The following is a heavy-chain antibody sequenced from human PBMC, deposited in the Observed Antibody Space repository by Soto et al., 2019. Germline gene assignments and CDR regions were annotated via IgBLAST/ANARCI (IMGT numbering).Heavy chain of an antibody. V-gene: IGHV3-11*06. D-gene: IGHD3-22*01. J-gene: IGHJ5*02. Sequence: PGGSLRLSCAASGFTFSDYYMSWIRQAPGKGLEWVSYISSSSSYTNYADSVKGRFTISRDNAKNSLYLQMNSLRAEDTAVYYCAGSSGYYGDWLDPWGQGTMVTVSS. CDR1: GFTFSDYY. CDR2: ISSSSSYT. CDR3: AGSSGYYGDWLDP.